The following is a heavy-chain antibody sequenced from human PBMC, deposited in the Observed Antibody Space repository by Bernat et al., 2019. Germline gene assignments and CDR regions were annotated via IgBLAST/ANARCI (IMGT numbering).Heavy chain of an antibody. D-gene: IGHD6-19*01. J-gene: IGHJ4*02. V-gene: IGHV3-53*01. CDR3: ARELSSGWYDY. CDR2: IFSGGST. CDR1: GFTVSSNY. Sequence: EVQLVESGGGLIQPGGSLRLSCAASGFTVSSNYMSWVRQAPGKGLEWVSVIFSGGSTYYAESVEGRFTISRDNSKNTLYLKMNSLRAGDTAVYYCARELSSGWYDYWGQGTLVTVSS.